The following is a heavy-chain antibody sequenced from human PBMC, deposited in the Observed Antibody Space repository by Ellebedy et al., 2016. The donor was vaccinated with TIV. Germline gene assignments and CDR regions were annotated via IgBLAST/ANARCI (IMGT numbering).Heavy chain of an antibody. V-gene: IGHV3-33*08. CDR2: IWYDGSNK. J-gene: IGHJ4*02. CDR3: ASRRPTSYSSGYYY. CDR1: GFLFSSYA. D-gene: IGHD3-22*01. Sequence: GGSLRLSCTASGFLFSSYAMNWVRQAPGKGLEWVAVIWYDGSNKYYADSVKGRFTISRDNSKNTLYLQMNSLRAEDTAVYYCASRRPTSYSSGYYYWGQGTLVTVSS.